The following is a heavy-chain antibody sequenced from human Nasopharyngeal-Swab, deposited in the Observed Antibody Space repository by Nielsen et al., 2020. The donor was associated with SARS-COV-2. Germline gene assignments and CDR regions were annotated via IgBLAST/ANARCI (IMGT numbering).Heavy chain of an antibody. V-gene: IGHV4-38-2*01. J-gene: IGHJ4*02. CDR1: GYSISSGYY. CDR2: TYHSGST. D-gene: IGHD2-2*01. Sequence: SETLSLTCAVSGYSISSGYYWGWIRQPPGKGLEWIGSTYHSGSTYYNPSLKSRVTISVDTSKNQFSLKLSSVTAADTAVYYCARHAAGEYQLTYYFDYWGQGTLVTVSS. CDR3: ARHAAGEYQLTYYFDY.